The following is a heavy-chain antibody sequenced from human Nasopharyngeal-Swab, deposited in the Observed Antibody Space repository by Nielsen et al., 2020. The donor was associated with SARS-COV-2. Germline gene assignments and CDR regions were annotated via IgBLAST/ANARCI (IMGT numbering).Heavy chain of an antibody. J-gene: IGHJ6*02. Sequence: GGSLRLSCAASGSTFSSYNMHWVRQATGKGLEWVSAIGTAGDTYYPGSVKGRFTISRENAKNSLYLQMNSLRAGDTAVYYCARALAPYSGYDYDYYYGMDVWGQGTTVTVSS. CDR2: IGTAGDT. CDR1: GSTFSSYN. V-gene: IGHV3-13*04. D-gene: IGHD5-12*01. CDR3: ARALAPYSGYDYDYYYGMDV.